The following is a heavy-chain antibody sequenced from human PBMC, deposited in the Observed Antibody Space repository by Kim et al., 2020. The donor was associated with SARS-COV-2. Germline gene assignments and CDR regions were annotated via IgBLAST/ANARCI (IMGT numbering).Heavy chain of an antibody. J-gene: IGHJ4*02. CDR3: AKVEKGEWLPFDY. D-gene: IGHD5-12*01. CDR2: IWYDGSNK. V-gene: IGHV3-33*06. Sequence: GGSLRLSCAASGFTFSSYGMHWVRQAPGKGLEWVAVIWYDGSNKYYADSVKGRFTISRDNSKNTLYLQMNSLRAEDTAVYYCAKVEKGEWLPFDYWGQGTLVTVSS. CDR1: GFTFSSYG.